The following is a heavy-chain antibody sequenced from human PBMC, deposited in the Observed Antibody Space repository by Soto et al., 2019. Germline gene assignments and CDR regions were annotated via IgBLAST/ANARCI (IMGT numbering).Heavy chain of an antibody. V-gene: IGHV1-2*02. Sequence: ASVKVSCKASGYTFINYYMHWFRQAPGQGFEWMGRIIPKSGGTNYAQKFQGRVSMTWDTSLKTAYMGLSSLMSEDTAVYYCARPPGYISDWYYFDLWGQGTQVTVSS. CDR3: ARPPGYISDWYYFDL. CDR1: GYTFINYY. D-gene: IGHD3-9*01. CDR2: IIPKSGGT. J-gene: IGHJ4*02.